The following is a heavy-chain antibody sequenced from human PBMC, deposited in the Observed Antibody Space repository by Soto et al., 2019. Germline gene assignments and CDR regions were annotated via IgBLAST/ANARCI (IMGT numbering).Heavy chain of an antibody. D-gene: IGHD3-16*01. CDR1: GGSVSSGSYY. CDR2: IDASGNS. CDR3: ARNFGRRYYYYGMDV. Sequence: SETLSLTCTVSGGSVSSGSYYWSWIRQPAGKGLEWIGRIDASGNSNYNPSLKSRVTMSVDTSKKQFSLKVTSVTAADTAVYYCARNFGRRYYYYGMDVWGQGTTVTVSS. V-gene: IGHV4-61*02. J-gene: IGHJ6*02.